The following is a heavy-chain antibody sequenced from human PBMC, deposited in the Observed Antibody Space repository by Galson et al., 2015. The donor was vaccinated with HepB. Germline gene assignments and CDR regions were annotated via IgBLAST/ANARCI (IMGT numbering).Heavy chain of an antibody. CDR1: GYTFTGYY. Sequence: SVKVSCKASGYTFTGYYMHWVRQAPGQGLEWMGWINPNSGGTNYAQKFQGRVTMTRDTSISTAYMELSRLGSDDTAVYYCAREAGYCSSTSCYTGPWFDPWGQGTLVTVSS. V-gene: IGHV1-2*02. CDR3: AREAGYCSSTSCYTGPWFDP. CDR2: INPNSGGT. D-gene: IGHD2-2*02. J-gene: IGHJ5*02.